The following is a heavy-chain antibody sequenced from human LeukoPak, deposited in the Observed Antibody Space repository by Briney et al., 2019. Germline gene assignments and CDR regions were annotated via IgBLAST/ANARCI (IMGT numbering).Heavy chain of an antibody. CDR1: GGSFSGYS. CDR2: THPSGST. D-gene: IGHD2-2*01. Sequence: SETRSPTCAVYGGSFSGYSSSWIRPPPGEGLEWVGETHPSGSTNYNPCPKSRVTISVDTSKNQCSLKLSSVTAADTAVYYCARGVIVVVPAPPSWFDPWGQGTLVTVSS. CDR3: ARGVIVVVPAPPSWFDP. V-gene: IGHV4-34*01. J-gene: IGHJ5*02.